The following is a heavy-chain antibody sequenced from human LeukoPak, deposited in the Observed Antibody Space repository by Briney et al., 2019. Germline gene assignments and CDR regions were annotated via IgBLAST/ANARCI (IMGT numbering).Heavy chain of an antibody. Sequence: GGSLRLSCAASGFTFSSYSMNWVRQAPEKGLEWVSSISSSSSYIYYADSVKGRFTISRDNAKNSLYLQMNSLRAEDTAVYYYARGSGGYNDDAFDIWGQGTMVTVSS. CDR3: ARGSGGYNDDAFDI. V-gene: IGHV3-21*01. D-gene: IGHD5-24*01. CDR1: GFTFSSYS. J-gene: IGHJ3*02. CDR2: ISSSSSYI.